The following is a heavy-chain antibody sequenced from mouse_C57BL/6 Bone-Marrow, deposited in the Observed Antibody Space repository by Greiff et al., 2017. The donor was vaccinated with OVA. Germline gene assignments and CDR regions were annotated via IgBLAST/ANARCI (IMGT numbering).Heavy chain of an antibody. Sequence: EVMLVESGGGLVQPGGSLSLSCAASGFTFTDYYMSWVRQPPGKALEWLGFIRNKANGYTTEYSASVKGRFTISRDNSQSILYLQMNALRAEDSATYYCARFYAPAWFAYWGQGTLVTVSA. V-gene: IGHV7-3*01. CDR3: ARFYAPAWFAY. CDR2: IRNKANGYTT. J-gene: IGHJ3*01. D-gene: IGHD2-3*01. CDR1: GFTFTDYY.